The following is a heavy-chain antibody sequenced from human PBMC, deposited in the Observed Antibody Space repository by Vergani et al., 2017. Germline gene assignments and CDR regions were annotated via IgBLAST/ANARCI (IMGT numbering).Heavy chain of an antibody. Sequence: QVQLQESGPGLVKPSQTLSLTCTVSGASINNDFYYWHWIRQPAGKGLEWIGRIHVSGITDYNSSLQSRVSMSVDTSKNQFSLTLTSVTAADTAVYYCARDNKQLRPRAFDLGGQGTMVTVSS. CDR2: IHVSGIT. CDR3: ARDNKQLRPRAFDL. V-gene: IGHV4-61*02. D-gene: IGHD4-23*01. CDR1: GASINNDFYY. J-gene: IGHJ3*01.